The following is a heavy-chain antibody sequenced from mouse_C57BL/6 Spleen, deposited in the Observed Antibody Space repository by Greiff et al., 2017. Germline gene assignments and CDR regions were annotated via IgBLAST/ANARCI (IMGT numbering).Heavy chain of an antibody. J-gene: IGHJ4*01. CDR2: IDPSDSET. V-gene: IGHV1-52*01. D-gene: IGHD4-1*01. Sequence: QVQLKQPGAELVRPGSSVKLSCKASGYTFTSYWMHWVKQRPIQGLEWIGNIDPSDSETHYNQKFKDKATLTVDKSSSTAYMQLSSLTSEDSAVYYCARWETAMDYWGQGTSVTVSS. CDR3: ARWETAMDY. CDR1: GYTFTSYW.